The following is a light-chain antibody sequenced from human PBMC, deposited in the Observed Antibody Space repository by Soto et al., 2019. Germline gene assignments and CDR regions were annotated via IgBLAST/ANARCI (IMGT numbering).Light chain of an antibody. CDR3: AAWDGRLNVYV. J-gene: IGLJ1*01. CDR2: TNN. Sequence: QSVLTQPPSASGTPGQRVTISCSGSSSSIGSNSVNWYQQLPRTAPKVLIYTNNQRPSGVPDRFSGSKSGTSASLAISGLQSEDEADYYCAAWDGRLNVYVFGTGTTLTVL. CDR1: SSSIGSNS. V-gene: IGLV1-44*01.